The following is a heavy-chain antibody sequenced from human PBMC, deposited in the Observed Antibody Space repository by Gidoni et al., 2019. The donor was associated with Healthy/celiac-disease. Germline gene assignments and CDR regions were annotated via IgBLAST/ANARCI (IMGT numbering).Heavy chain of an antibody. Sequence: QVQLVESGGGLVKPGGSLRLACATSGFTFSDYYMSWIRQAPGKGLEWVSDISSSSSYTNYADSVKGRFTISRDNAKNSLYLQMNSLRAEDTAVYYCARDMARGSSDYWGQGTLVTVSS. CDR1: GFTFSDYY. CDR3: ARDMARGSSDY. J-gene: IGHJ4*02. D-gene: IGHD6-6*01. V-gene: IGHV3-11*06. CDR2: ISSSSSYT.